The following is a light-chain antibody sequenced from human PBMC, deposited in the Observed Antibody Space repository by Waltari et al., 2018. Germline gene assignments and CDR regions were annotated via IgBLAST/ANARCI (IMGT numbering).Light chain of an antibody. J-gene: IGLJ2*01. V-gene: IGLV3-1*01. CDR3: QAWDITTKVV. Sequence: YVSWYQQKSGQSPTLVIYQDNKRPSGIPERFSGSNSGNTATLTISETQTFDEADFYCQAWDITTKVVFGGGTKLTVL. CDR1: Y. CDR2: QDN.